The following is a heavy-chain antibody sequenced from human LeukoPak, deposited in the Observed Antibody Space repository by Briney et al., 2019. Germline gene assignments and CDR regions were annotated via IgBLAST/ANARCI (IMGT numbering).Heavy chain of an antibody. CDR1: GSTFSSYG. V-gene: IGHV3-30*02. Sequence: GGSLRLSCAASGSTFSSYGMHWVRQAPGKGLEWVAVIWYDGSNKYYADFVKGRFTISRDSSKNTLYLQMNSLRAEDTAVYYCAKDGYSSSSYFDYWGQGTLVTVSS. D-gene: IGHD6-13*01. J-gene: IGHJ4*02. CDR3: AKDGYSSSSYFDY. CDR2: IWYDGSNK.